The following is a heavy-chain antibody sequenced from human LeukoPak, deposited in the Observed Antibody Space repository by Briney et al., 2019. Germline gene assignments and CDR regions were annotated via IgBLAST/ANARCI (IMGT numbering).Heavy chain of an antibody. D-gene: IGHD3-22*01. CDR2: IYYSGST. Sequence: PSETLSLTCTVSGGSISSYYWSWIRQPPGKGLEWIGYIYYSGSTNYNPSLKSRVTISVDMSKNQFSLKLSSVTAADTAVYYCARSEVTYYYDSSGYSNAFDIWGQGTMVTVSS. CDR3: ARSEVTYYYDSSGYSNAFDI. J-gene: IGHJ3*02. CDR1: GGSISSYY. V-gene: IGHV4-59*01.